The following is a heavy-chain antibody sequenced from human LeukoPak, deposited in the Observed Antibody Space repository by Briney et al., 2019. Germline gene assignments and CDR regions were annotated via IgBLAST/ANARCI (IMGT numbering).Heavy chain of an antibody. J-gene: IGHJ3*02. CDR1: GFTFSSYR. CDR2: IKQDGSEK. CDR3: ARRHRSGGRHDAFDI. V-gene: IGHV3-7*01. Sequence: PGDSVTLFCAASGFTFSSYRVLWPRQATGKGLEWVANIKQDGSEKYYVNSVKGRFTISRDNAKNQLYLQMNSLRAEDTAVYYCARRHRSGGRHDAFDIWGQGTMVTVSS. D-gene: IGHD2-15*01.